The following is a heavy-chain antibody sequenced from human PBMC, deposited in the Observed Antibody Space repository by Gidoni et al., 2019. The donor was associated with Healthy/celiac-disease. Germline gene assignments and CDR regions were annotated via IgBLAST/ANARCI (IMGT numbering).Heavy chain of an antibody. Sequence: EVQLVESGGGLVQPGRSLRLSCAASGFTFDVFAMHSVRQAPGKGLEWVSGISWNSGSIGYADSVKGRFTISRDNVKNSLYLQMNSLRAEDTALYYCAKDIMAAAGTFHDGMDVWGQGTTVTVSS. CDR2: ISWNSGSI. CDR3: AKDIMAAAGTFHDGMDV. D-gene: IGHD6-13*01. J-gene: IGHJ6*02. V-gene: IGHV3-9*01. CDR1: GFTFDVFA.